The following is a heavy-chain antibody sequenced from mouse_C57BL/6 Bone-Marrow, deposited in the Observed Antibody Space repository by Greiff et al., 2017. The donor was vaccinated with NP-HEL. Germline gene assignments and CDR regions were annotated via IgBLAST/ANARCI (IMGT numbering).Heavy chain of an antibody. V-gene: IGHV5-6*01. Sequence: EVQLVASGGDLVKPGGSLKLSCAASGFTFSSYGMSWVRQTPDKRLEWVATISSGGSYTYYPDSVKGRFTISRDNAKNTLYLQMSSLKSEDTAMYYCAIYYYGSSYYWGQGTTLTVSS. J-gene: IGHJ2*01. CDR2: ISSGGSYT. CDR1: GFTFSSYG. D-gene: IGHD1-1*01. CDR3: AIYYYGSSYY.